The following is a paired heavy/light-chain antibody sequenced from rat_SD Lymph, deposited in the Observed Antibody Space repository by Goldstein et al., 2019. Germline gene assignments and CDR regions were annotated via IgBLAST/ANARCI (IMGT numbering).Light chain of an antibody. Sequence: DIQMTQSPSVLSASVGDRVTLNCKASQNINKYLNWYQQKLGEAPKLLIYNTNNLQTGIPSRFSGSGSGTDFTLTISSLQPEDFATYFCFQHNSWPLTFGSGTKLEIK. CDR2: NTN. CDR1: QNINKY. J-gene: IGKJ5*01. V-gene: IGKV22S1*01. CDR3: FQHNSWPLT.
Heavy chain of an antibody. CDR3: ARQENTMAITTGYVMDA. V-gene: IGHV1-25*01. CDR2: IYAGDGGT. J-gene: IGHJ4*01. CDR1: GYTFSTSY. D-gene: IGHD1-9*01. Sequence: QVKLQQSGAELVKPGASVKLSCKTSGYTFSTSYMSWFKQIPGQSIEWIGMIYAGDGGTGYNQKFKGKATLTVDTSSSTAYMDLSSLTTEDSAVYFCARQENTMAITTGYVMDAWGQGASVTVSS.